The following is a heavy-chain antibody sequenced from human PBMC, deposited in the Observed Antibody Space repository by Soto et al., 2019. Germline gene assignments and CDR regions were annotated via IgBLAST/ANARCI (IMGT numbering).Heavy chain of an antibody. D-gene: IGHD3-22*01. V-gene: IGHV4-59*01. Sequence: SETLSLTCTVSGGSSSSYYWSWIRQPPGKGLEWIGYIYYSGSTNYNPSLKSRVTISVDTSKNQFSLKLSSVTAADTAVYYCARVAYYDSSGYDAFDIWGQGTMVTVSS. CDR2: IYYSGST. CDR3: ARVAYYDSSGYDAFDI. CDR1: GGSSSSYY. J-gene: IGHJ3*02.